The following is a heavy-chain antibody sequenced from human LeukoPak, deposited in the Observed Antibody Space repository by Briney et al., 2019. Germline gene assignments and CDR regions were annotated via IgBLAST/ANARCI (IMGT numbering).Heavy chain of an antibody. V-gene: IGHV3-21*01. J-gene: IGHJ4*02. CDR1: GFTFSTYG. D-gene: IGHD3-22*01. CDR2: ISGSSIYI. Sequence: GGSLRLSCAASGFTFSTYGISWVRQAPGKGLEWVSSISGSSIYIYYADSVKGRFTISRDNAKNSLYLQLNSLRAEDTAVYYCARDPPYYDGSGYYYDYWGQGTLVTVSS. CDR3: ARDPPYYDGSGYYYDY.